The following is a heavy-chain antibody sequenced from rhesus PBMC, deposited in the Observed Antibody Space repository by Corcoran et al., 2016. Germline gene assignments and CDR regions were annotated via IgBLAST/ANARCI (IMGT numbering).Heavy chain of an antibody. Sequence: QLQLQESGPGLVKPSETLSLTCAVSGGSISSNWWSWIRQPPGKGLEWIGRRSGSGGSHGYNPSLKSGVTISTATSKNQLSMKLISVTAADTAVYYCAGGVDYWGQGVLVTVSS. CDR2: RSGSGGSH. CDR3: AGGVDY. V-gene: IGHV4-173*01. J-gene: IGHJ4*01. CDR1: GGSISSNW. D-gene: IGHD3-34*01.